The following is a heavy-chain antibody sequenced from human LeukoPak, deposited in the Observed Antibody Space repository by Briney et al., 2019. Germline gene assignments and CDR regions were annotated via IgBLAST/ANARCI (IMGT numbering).Heavy chain of an antibody. D-gene: IGHD6-19*01. Sequence: PGGSLRLSCAASGFTFSSSAMSWVRQAPGKGLEWVAVIWYDGSDKYHADSVKGRFTISRDNSKNMLYLQMNSLRAEDTAVYYCASSSGWYLSSDYWGQGTLVTVSS. CDR2: IWYDGSDK. V-gene: IGHV3-33*08. CDR3: ASSSGWYLSSDY. J-gene: IGHJ4*02. CDR1: GFTFSSSA.